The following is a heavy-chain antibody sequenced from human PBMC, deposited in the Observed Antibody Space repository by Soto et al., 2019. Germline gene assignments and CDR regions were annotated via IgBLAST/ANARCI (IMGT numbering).Heavy chain of an antibody. Sequence: GGSLRLSCAASGFTVSSNYMSWVRQAPGKGLEWVSVIYSGGSTYYAGSVKGRFTISRDNSKNTLYLQMNSLRAEDTAVYYCAKEWVYDSSGWSFDYWGQGTLVTVSS. J-gene: IGHJ4*02. CDR2: IYSGGST. CDR1: GFTVSSNY. D-gene: IGHD3-22*01. V-gene: IGHV3-66*01. CDR3: AKEWVYDSSGWSFDY.